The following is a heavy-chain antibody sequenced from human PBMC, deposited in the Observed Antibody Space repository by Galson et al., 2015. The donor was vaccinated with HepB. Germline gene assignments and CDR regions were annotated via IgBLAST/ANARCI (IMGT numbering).Heavy chain of an antibody. CDR3: AKPSRYSYARPDY. J-gene: IGHJ4*02. Sequence: SLRLSCAASGFTFSSYAMSWVRQAPGKGLEWVSAISGSGGSTYYADSVKGRFTISRDNSKNTLYLQMNSLRAEDTAVYYCAKPSRYSYARPDYWGQGTLVTVSS. CDR2: ISGSGGST. D-gene: IGHD5-18*01. CDR1: GFTFSSYA. V-gene: IGHV3-23*01.